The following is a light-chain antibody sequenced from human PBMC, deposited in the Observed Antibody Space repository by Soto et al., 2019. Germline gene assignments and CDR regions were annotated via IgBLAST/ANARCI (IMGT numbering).Light chain of an antibody. CDR2: LGS. J-gene: IGKJ1*01. Sequence: DIVMTQSPFSLPVSPGEPASISRRSSQSLLHSNGQNYLDWYLQKPGQSPQLLIYLGSNRASGVPDRFSGSGSGTDFTLKISRVEAEDVGVYYCMQVLETPRTFGQGTKVEIK. V-gene: IGKV2-28*01. CDR3: MQVLETPRT. CDR1: QSLLHSNGQNY.